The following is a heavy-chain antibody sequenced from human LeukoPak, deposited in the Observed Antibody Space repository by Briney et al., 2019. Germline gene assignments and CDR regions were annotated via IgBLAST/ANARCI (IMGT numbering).Heavy chain of an antibody. CDR1: GYTFTSYG. Sequence: GASVKVSCKASGYTFTSYGISWVRQAPGQGVEWMGWISAYNGNTNYAQKFQGRVTMTRDTSISTAYMELSRLRSDDTAVYYCARAVNWGYFDYWGQGTLVTVSS. J-gene: IGHJ4*02. CDR3: ARAVNWGYFDY. D-gene: IGHD7-27*01. CDR2: ISAYNGNT. V-gene: IGHV1-18*01.